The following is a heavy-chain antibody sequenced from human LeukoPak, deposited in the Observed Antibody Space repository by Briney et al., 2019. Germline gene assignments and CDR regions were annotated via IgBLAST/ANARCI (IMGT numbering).Heavy chain of an antibody. CDR1: GFTFSNYA. Sequence: GGSLRLSCAASGFTFSNYAMGWVRQAPGKGLEWVSVISGGGDNTYYADSVKGRFTISRDKSMNTLYLQMSSLRAEDTALYYCAKAKPTGETKSRVWYYFDYWGQGTLVTVSS. D-gene: IGHD6-19*01. CDR2: ISGGGDNT. CDR3: AKAKPTGETKSRVWYYFDY. V-gene: IGHV3-23*01. J-gene: IGHJ4*02.